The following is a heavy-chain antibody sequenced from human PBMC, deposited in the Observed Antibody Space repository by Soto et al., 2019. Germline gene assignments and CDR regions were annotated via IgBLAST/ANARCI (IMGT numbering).Heavy chain of an antibody. J-gene: IGHJ4*02. CDR2: IKSKTDGGTT. V-gene: IGHV3-15*01. CDR3: TTDPVSSGSEFDY. D-gene: IGHD3-22*01. CDR1: GFTFSNAW. Sequence: GGSLRLSCAASGFTFSNAWMSWVRQAPGKGLEWVGRIKSKTDGGTTDYAAPVKGRFTISRDDSKNTLYLQMNSLKTEDTAVYYCTTDPVSSGSEFDYWGQGTLVTVSS.